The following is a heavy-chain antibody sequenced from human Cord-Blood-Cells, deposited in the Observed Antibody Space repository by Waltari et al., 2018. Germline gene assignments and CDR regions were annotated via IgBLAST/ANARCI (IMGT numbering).Heavy chain of an antibody. Sequence: QVQLVQSGAEVKKPGASVKVSCKASGYTFTGYYMHWVRQAPGQGLEWMGWINPTSGGTNYAQKFQGRVTMTRDTSISPAYMELSRLRSDDTAVYYCARSKDYYGSGSYFDYWGQGTLVTVSS. J-gene: IGHJ4*02. D-gene: IGHD3-10*01. CDR2: INPTSGGT. V-gene: IGHV1-2*02. CDR3: ARSKDYYGSGSYFDY. CDR1: GYTFTGYY.